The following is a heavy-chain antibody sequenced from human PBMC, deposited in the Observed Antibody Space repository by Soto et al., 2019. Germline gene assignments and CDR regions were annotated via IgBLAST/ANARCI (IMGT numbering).Heavy chain of an antibody. D-gene: IGHD3-10*01. CDR1: GFTFSSYA. CDR3: AKDLDQWFGELLPPDY. V-gene: IGHV3-23*01. J-gene: IGHJ4*02. Sequence: GGSLRLSCAASGFTFSSYAMSWVRQAPGKGLEWVSAISGSGGSTYYADSVKGRFTISRDNSKNTLYLQMNSLRAEDTAVYYCAKDLDQWFGELLPPDYWGQGTLVTVSS. CDR2: ISGSGGST.